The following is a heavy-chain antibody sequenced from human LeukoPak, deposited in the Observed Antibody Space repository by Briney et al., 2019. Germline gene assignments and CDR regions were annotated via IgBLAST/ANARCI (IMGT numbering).Heavy chain of an antibody. CDR1: GGSISSGGYY. CDR2: IYYSGST. D-gene: IGHD5-24*01. Sequence: PSQTLSLTCTVSGGSISSGGYYWSWIRQHPGKGLEWIGYIYYSGSTYYNPSLKSRVTISVDTSKNQFSLKLSSVTAADTAVYYCARHEGGYNYVDYWGQGTLVTVSS. CDR3: ARHEGGYNYVDY. J-gene: IGHJ4*02. V-gene: IGHV4-31*03.